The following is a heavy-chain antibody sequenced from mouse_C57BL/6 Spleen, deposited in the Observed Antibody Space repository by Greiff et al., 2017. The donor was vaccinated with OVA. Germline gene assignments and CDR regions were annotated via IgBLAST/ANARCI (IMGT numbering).Heavy chain of an antibody. CDR2: IDPSDSET. CDR3: ARFVTTVVAGDWYFDV. V-gene: IGHV1-52*01. J-gene: IGHJ1*03. Sequence: VQLQQPGAELVRPGSSVKLSCKASGYTFTSYWMHWVKQRPIQGLEWIGNIDPSDSETHYNQKFKDKATLTVDKSSSTAYMQLSSLTSEDSAVYYCARFVTTVVAGDWYFDVWGTGTTVTVSS. D-gene: IGHD1-1*01. CDR1: GYTFTSYW.